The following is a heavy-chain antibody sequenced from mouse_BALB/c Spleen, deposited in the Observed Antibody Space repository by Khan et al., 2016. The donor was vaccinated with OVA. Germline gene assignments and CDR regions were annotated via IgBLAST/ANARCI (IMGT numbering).Heavy chain of an antibody. V-gene: IGHV1-26*01. D-gene: IGHD1-1*01. Sequence: EVQLQQSGPELVKPGASMKISCKASGYSFTDYTMNWVKQSHGKNLEWIGLFNPYNGGTSYNQKFKGKATLTVDKSSSTAYMDLLSLTSEDSAVYYCARGNYYGSNSWFAYWGQGTLVTVSA. CDR3: ARGNYYGSNSWFAY. J-gene: IGHJ3*01. CDR2: FNPYNGGT. CDR1: GYSFTDYT.